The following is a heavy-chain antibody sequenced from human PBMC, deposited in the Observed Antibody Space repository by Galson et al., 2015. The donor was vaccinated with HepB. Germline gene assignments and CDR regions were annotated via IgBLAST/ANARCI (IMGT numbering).Heavy chain of an antibody. CDR2: IIPIFGIA. Sequence: SVKVSCKASGGTFSSYAISWVRQAPGQGLEWMGGIIPIFGIANYAQKFQGRVTITADESTSTAYMELSSLRSEDTAVYYCARGTSNPDTAMANYYYYYGMDVWGQGTTVTVPS. V-gene: IGHV1-69*13. CDR1: GGTFSSYA. D-gene: IGHD5-18*01. CDR3: ARGTSNPDTAMANYYYYYGMDV. J-gene: IGHJ6*02.